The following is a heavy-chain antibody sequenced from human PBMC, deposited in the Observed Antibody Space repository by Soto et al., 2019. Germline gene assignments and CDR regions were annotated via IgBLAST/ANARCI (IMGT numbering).Heavy chain of an antibody. CDR2: ISYDGSTT. Sequence: QVQLVESGGGVVQPGRSLRLSCAASGFTFSSYGMHWVRQAPGKGLEWVAVISYDGSTTYYSDSVKGRFTISRDNSKNSLHQQMDTLRAEDTAVYCCTKDHTADPLHYFDYGGQETLVTVSS. D-gene: IGHD5-18*01. CDR1: GFTFSSYG. CDR3: TKDHTADPLHYFDY. V-gene: IGHV3-30*18. J-gene: IGHJ4*02.